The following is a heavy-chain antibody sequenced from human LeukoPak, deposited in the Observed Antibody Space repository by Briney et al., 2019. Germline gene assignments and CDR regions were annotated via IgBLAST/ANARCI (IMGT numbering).Heavy chain of an antibody. V-gene: IGHV3-23*01. CDR1: GFTFSSNA. J-gene: IGHJ4*02. CDR2: ISGSGGST. D-gene: IGHD3-22*01. CDR3: AKITGYYYDRRGYFDY. Sequence: PGGSLRLSCAASGFTFSSNAMSWVRQAPGKGLEWVSAISGSGGSTYYADSVKGRFTISRDNSKSTLNLQMNSLRVEDTAVYYCAKITGYYYDRRGYFDYWGQGTLVTVSS.